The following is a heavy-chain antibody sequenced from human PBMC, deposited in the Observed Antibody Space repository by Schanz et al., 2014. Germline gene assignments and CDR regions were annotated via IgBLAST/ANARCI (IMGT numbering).Heavy chain of an antibody. CDR3: AKARRKSNCSGGRCFHYSYYGMDV. CDR1: GFTFSSYA. Sequence: EVQLLESGGGLVQPGGSLRLSCAASGFTFSSYAMSWVRQAPGKGLEWVSAISGSGGSTYYADSVKGRFTISRDNSKNTLYLQMSSLRAEDTAVYYCAKARRKSNCSGGRCFHYSYYGMDVWGQGTTVTVSS. V-gene: IGHV3-23*01. J-gene: IGHJ6*02. CDR2: ISGSGGST. D-gene: IGHD2-15*01.